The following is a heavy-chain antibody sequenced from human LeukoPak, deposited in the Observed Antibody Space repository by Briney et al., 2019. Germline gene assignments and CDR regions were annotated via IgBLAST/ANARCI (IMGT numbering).Heavy chain of an antibody. CDR1: GFTFSGSA. V-gene: IGHV3-73*01. Sequence: GGSLRLSCAASGFTFSGSALHWVRQASGKGLEWVGRIRSTANGYATAYAASVKGRFTISRDDSKNTAYLQMDSLKTEDTAVYYCTGNYYGSGSYADFDYWGQGTLGTGSS. CDR2: IRSTANGYAT. D-gene: IGHD3-10*01. CDR3: TGNYYGSGSYADFDY. J-gene: IGHJ4*02.